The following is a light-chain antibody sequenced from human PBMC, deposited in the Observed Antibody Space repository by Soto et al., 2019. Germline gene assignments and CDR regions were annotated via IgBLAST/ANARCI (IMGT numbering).Light chain of an antibody. Sequence: DIQMTQSPSSLSASVGDRVTITCRASQTIRTYLNWYQQKPGKAPKLLIYAASTLQSGVPSRFSGSGSGTDFTLTINSREAKDFETNSSQQSNSIRYTFGQGTKLDIK. CDR2: AAS. V-gene: IGKV1-39*01. J-gene: IGKJ2*01. CDR3: QQSNSIRYT. CDR1: QTIRTY.